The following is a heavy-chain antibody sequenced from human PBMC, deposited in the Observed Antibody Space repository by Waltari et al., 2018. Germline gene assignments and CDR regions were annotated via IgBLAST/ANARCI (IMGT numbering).Heavy chain of an antibody. V-gene: IGHV1-8*03. CDR1: GYTFTSYD. CDR2: MNPNSGNT. J-gene: IGHJ6*03. Sequence: VQLVQSGAEVKKPGASVKVSCKASGYTFTSYDSNWVRQATGQGLEWMGWMNPNSGNTGYAQKFQGRVTITRNTSISTAYMELSSLRSEDTAVYYCARGRTMVRRYYMDVWGKGTTVTVSS. CDR3: ARGRTMVRRYYMDV. D-gene: IGHD3-10*01.